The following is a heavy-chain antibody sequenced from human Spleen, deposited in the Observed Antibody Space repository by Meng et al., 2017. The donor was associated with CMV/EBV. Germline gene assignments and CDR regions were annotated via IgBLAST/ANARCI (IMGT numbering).Heavy chain of an antibody. CDR3: ARDSLVVVAATVNYYGMDV. V-gene: IGHV4-31*11. D-gene: IGHD2-15*01. Sequence: SETLSLTCGVNGGSLSGYYWSWIRQHPGKGLEWIGYIYYSGSTYYNPSLKSRVTISVDTSKNQFSLKLSSVTAADTAVYYCARDSLVVVAATVNYYGMDVWGQGTTVTVSS. J-gene: IGHJ6*02. CDR1: GGSLSGYY. CDR2: IYYSGST.